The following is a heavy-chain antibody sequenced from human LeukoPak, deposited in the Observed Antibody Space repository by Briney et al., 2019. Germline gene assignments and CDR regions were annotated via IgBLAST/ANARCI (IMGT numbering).Heavy chain of an antibody. CDR2: VKEDGTTK. V-gene: IGHV3-7*01. D-gene: IGHD2-15*01. Sequence: GFLRLSCAASGFSLSHYWMSWVRQGSGEGLEWVANVKEDGTTKQYVDSVKGRFTISRDNAKNSLYLQMDSLRAEDTAVYYCVSQEVVPHWGQGTLVSVSS. CDR1: GFSLSHYW. J-gene: IGHJ4*02. CDR3: VSQEVVPH.